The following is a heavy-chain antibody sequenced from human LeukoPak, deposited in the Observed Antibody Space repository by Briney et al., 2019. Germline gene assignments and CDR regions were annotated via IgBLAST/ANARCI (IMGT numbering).Heavy chain of an antibody. CDR2: INTDTGDP. D-gene: IGHD3-16*01. J-gene: IGHJ4*02. CDR3: ARIHSDYGYYFDY. V-gene: IGHV7-4-1*02. CDR1: GYTFNMHP. Sequence: ASVRVSCKASGYTFNMHPMTWVRQAPGQGLEWMGWINTDTGDPTYAQGFTGRFVFSLDTSVSTAYLQISSLRAEDTALYYCARIHSDYGYYFDYWGQGTLVTVSS.